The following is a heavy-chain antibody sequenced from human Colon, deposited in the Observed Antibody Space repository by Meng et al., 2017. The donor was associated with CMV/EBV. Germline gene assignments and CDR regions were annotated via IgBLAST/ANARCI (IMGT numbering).Heavy chain of an antibody. CDR3: AGVNLTILAITTAD. V-gene: IGHV4-39*07. CDR2: IYYTGKT. J-gene: IGHJ4*02. Sequence: QLQRPGPGLVKPSESLSLTFTVSPDSIDINRYYWAWIRQSPGEGLEWIGNIYYTGKTHYNPSLKSRVTISLDTSQKQFSLNLTSVTAADTAIYFCAGVNLTILAITTADWGQGTLVTVSS. CDR1: PDSIDINRYY. D-gene: IGHD3-22*01.